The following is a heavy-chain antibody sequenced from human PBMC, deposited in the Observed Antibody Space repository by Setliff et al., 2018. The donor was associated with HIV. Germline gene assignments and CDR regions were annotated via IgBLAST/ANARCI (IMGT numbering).Heavy chain of an antibody. CDR1: GFTFSSYS. J-gene: IGHJ5*02. V-gene: IGHV3-48*04. D-gene: IGHD2-15*01. CDR2: ISSSSSTI. Sequence: GGSLRLSCAASGFTFSSYSMNWVRQAPGKGLEWVSYISSSSSTIYYADSVKGRFTISRDNAKNSLYLQMNSLRAEDTAVYYCAKGAAVAATLGENWFDPWGQGTLVTVS. CDR3: AKGAAVAATLGENWFDP.